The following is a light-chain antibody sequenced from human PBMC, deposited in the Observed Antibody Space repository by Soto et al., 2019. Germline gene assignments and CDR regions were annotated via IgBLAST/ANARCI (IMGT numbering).Light chain of an antibody. J-gene: IGLJ3*02. V-gene: IGLV2-14*03. CDR2: DVT. CDR1: TDDIGAYNY. Sequence: QSALTQPASVSGSPGQSITFSCTGTTDDIGAYNYVSWYQHHPGKAPKLLIYDVTDRPSGVSDRFSGSKSGTTASLTISGLQAGDEADYFCSSYTTVNTVVVFGGGTKLTVL. CDR3: SSYTTVNTVVV.